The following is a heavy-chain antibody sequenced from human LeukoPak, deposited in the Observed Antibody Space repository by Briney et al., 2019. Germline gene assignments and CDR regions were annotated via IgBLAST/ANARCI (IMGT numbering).Heavy chain of an antibody. D-gene: IGHD2-15*01. CDR2: IRFDGNGK. CDR3: ARTAHCSSGACFSAYFDF. J-gene: IGHJ4*02. V-gene: IGHV3-30*02. Sequence: PGGSLRLSCAASGFTFGDYGMHWARQAPGKGLEWVTFIRFDGNGKYYADSVQGRFAISRDNSKNTLYLQMNSLRDEETAVYYCARTAHCSSGACFSAYFDFWGQGTLVTVSS. CDR1: GFTFGDYG.